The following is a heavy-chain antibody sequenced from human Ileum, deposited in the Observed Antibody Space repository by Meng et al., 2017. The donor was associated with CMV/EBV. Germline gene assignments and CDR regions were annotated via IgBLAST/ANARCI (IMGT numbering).Heavy chain of an antibody. CDR2: ISSSSSYI. J-gene: IGHJ5*02. CDR1: TFSSYS. CDR3: ARDLGYSSGWYPYWFDP. D-gene: IGHD6-19*01. Sequence: TFSSYSMNWVRQAQGKGLEWVSSISSSSSYIYYADSVKGRFTISRDNAKNSLYLQMNSLRAEDTAVYYCARDLGYSSGWYPYWFDPWGQGTLVTVSS. V-gene: IGHV3-21*01.